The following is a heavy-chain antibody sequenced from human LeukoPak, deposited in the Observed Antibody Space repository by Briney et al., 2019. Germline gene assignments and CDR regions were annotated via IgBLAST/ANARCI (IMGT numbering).Heavy chain of an antibody. D-gene: IGHD2-15*01. CDR2: INTNTGNP. V-gene: IGHV7-4-1*02. CDR3: ARSPHNPYLVDYYYYMDV. Sequence: GASVKVSCKASGYTFTSYAMNWVRQAPGQGLEWMGWINTNTGNPTYAQGFTGRFVFSLDTSVSTAYLQISSLKAEDTAVYYCARSPHNPYLVDYYYYMDVWGKGTTVTISS. J-gene: IGHJ6*03. CDR1: GYTFTSYA.